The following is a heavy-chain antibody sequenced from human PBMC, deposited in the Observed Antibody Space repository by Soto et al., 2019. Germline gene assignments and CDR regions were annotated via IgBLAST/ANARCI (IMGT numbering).Heavy chain of an antibody. CDR3: ARGREVKLVRG. CDR1: GYTFSIYD. J-gene: IGHJ1*01. V-gene: IGHV1-8*01. Sequence: ASLKVCCKASGYTFSIYDLNWVRQATGQGLEWMGLMTPSSGHAGYAQKFQGRVTMTRDTAIGAAYMELKSLKSEDTAVYFCARGREVKLVRGWGQGTLDTVSS. CDR2: MTPSSGHA. D-gene: IGHD3-10*01.